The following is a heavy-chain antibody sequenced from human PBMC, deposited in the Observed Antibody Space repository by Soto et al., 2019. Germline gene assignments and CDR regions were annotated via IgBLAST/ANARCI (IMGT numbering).Heavy chain of an antibody. J-gene: IGHJ3*02. Sequence: EVQLVESGGGLVQSGGSLRLSCAASGFSFSDYSMNWVRQAPGKGLEWLAYIRDGVGSIKYADSVEGRFTISRDNAKNSLYLQMNSRRDEDTFVYYCARDHRYALDIWGQGTRVTVSS. V-gene: IGHV3-48*02. CDR3: ARDHRYALDI. CDR2: IRDGVGSI. CDR1: GFSFSDYS.